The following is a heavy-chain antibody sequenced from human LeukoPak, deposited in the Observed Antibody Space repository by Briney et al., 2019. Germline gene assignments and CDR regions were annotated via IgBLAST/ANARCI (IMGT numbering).Heavy chain of an antibody. CDR3: ARVSGSGSYVGYDWFDP. J-gene: IGHJ5*02. CDR2: INWNGGST. CDR1: GFTFSSTW. V-gene: IGHV3-20*04. D-gene: IGHD3-10*01. Sequence: PGGSLRLSCAASGFTFSSTWMSWVRQAPGKGLEWVSGINWNGGSTGYADSVKGRFTISRDNAKNSLYLQMNSLRAEDTALYYCARVSGSGSYVGYDWFDPWGQGTLVTVSS.